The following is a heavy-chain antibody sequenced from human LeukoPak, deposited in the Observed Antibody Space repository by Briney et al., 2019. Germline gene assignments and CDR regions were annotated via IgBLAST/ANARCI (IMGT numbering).Heavy chain of an antibody. D-gene: IGHD3-10*01. CDR2: ISSSSSYI. J-gene: IGHJ3*02. CDR3: ARDHYYGSGSYRDHDAFDI. V-gene: IGHV3-21*01. Sequence: PGGSLRLSCAASGFTFSSYSMNWVRQAPGKGLEWVSSISSSSSYIYYADSVKGRFTISRDNAKNSLYLQMNSLRAEDTAVYYCARDHYYGSGSYRDHDAFDIWGQGTMVTVSS. CDR1: GFTFSSYS.